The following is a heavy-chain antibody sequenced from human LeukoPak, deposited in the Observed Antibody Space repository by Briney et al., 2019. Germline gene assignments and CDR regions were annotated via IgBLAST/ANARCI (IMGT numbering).Heavy chain of an antibody. CDR1: GFTFSSYA. CDR3: AKRPLGSSYYFDY. Sequence: PGGSLRLSCAASGFTFSSYAMSWVRQAPGKGLEWVSAISGSGGSTYYADSVKGRFTISRDNSRNTLYLQMNSLRAEDTAVYYCAKRPLGSSYYFDYWGQGTLVTVSS. V-gene: IGHV3-23*01. D-gene: IGHD1-26*01. CDR2: ISGSGGST. J-gene: IGHJ4*02.